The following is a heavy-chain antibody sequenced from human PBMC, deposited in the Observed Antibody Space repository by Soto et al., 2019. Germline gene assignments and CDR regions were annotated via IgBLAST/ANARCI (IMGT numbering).Heavy chain of an antibody. CDR3: ARDGRNMWGYFDH. V-gene: IGHV1-46*01. Sequence: ASVNVSCKTSGYTFMNHYMHGMGQAPGQGREWMGIINPTGDRINYAEKFEGRFTMTTDTSTSTVSLELTSLRLEDTAVYYCARDGRNMWGYFDHWGQGRLVTVYS. J-gene: IGHJ4*02. CDR2: INPTGDRI. D-gene: IGHD7-27*01. CDR1: GYTFMNHY.